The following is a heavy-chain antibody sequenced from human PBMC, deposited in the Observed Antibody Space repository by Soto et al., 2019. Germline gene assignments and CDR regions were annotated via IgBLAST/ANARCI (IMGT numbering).Heavy chain of an antibody. V-gene: IGHV1-24*01. CDR3: ATDLFPDYVDAWVTFRPADY. CDR2: FDAEDGAA. Sequence: QVELVQSGAEVKKPGASVKVSCKVSGYTLTELSMHWVRQAPGKGLEWMGVFDAEDGAASYAQNFQGRVTMTVDTSTAAACMEVSSLRSEDTAVYYCATDLFPDYVDAWVTFRPADYWGQGTQVTVSS. J-gene: IGHJ4*02. D-gene: IGHD3-16*02. CDR1: GYTLTELS.